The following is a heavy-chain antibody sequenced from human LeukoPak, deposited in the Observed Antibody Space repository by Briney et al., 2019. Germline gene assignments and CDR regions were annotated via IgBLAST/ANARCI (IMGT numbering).Heavy chain of an antibody. J-gene: IGHJ4*02. CDR3: AKSRHPHISSLDY. CDR2: IWYGGSNK. Sequence: PGRSLRLSCAASGFTFSSYGMHWVRQAPGKGLEWVAVIWYGGSNKYYADSVKGRFTISRDNSKNTLYLQMNSLRAEDTAAYYCAKSRHPHISSLDYWGQGTLVTVSS. V-gene: IGHV3-30*18. CDR1: GFTFSSYG. D-gene: IGHD2-21*01.